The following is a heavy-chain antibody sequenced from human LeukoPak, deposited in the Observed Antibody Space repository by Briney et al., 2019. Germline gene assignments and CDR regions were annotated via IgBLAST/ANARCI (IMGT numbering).Heavy chain of an antibody. V-gene: IGHV4-34*01. CDR3: ARGPRSRDGYNRRFFP. D-gene: IGHD3-3*01. Sequence: SETLSLTCGVFGGSFSDYYWSWIRQPPGKGLEWIGEINHSGSTNYNPSLKSRVTISVDTSKNQFSLKLSSVTAADTAVYYCARGPRSRDGYNRRFFPWGQGTLVTVSS. J-gene: IGHJ5*02. CDR1: GGSFSDYY. CDR2: INHSGST.